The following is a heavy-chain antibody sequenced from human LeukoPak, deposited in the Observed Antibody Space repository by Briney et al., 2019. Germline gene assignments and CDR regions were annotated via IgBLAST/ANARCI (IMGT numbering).Heavy chain of an antibody. D-gene: IGHD3-22*01. CDR1: GFTFSNYW. J-gene: IGHJ3*02. V-gene: IGHV3-9*01. CDR3: AKDLGDSYAFDI. Sequence: GGSLRLSCAASGFTFSNYWMHWVRQAPGKGLEWVSGISWNSGSIGYADSVKGRFTISRDNAKNSLYLQMNSLRAEDTALYYCAKDLGDSYAFDIWGQGTMVTVSS. CDR2: ISWNSGSI.